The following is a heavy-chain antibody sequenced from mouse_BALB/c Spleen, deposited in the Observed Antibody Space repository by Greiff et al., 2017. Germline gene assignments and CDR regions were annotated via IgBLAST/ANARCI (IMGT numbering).Heavy chain of an antibody. CDR2: ISNGGGST. D-gene: IGHD2-10*02. CDR3: ARHVREYGNYFDY. Sequence: EVKLVESGGGLVQPGGSLKLSCAASGFTFSSYTMSWVRQTPEKRLEWVAYISNGGGSTYYPDTVKGRFTIARANAKNTLYLQMSSLKSEDTTMYYCARHVREYGNYFDYWGQGTTLTVSS. CDR1: GFTFSSYT. V-gene: IGHV5-12-2*01. J-gene: IGHJ2*01.